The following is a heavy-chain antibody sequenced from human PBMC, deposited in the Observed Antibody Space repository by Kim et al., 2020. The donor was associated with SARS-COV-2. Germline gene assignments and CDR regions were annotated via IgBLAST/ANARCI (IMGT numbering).Heavy chain of an antibody. J-gene: IGHJ4*02. CDR3: AQTSATSCISTTGYAPFDY. V-gene: IGHV3-23*01. D-gene: IGHD2-2*01. Sequence: GRLTTSRDNSKNTLYLQMNSLRAEDTAVYYCAQTSATSCISTTGYAPFDYWGQGTLVTVSS.